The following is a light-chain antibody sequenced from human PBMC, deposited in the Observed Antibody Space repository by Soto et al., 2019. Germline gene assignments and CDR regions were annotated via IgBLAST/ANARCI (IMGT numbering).Light chain of an antibody. CDR3: SSFTSSSTYV. V-gene: IGLV2-18*02. Sequence: QSALTQPPSVSGSPGQAVTISCSGTSSDVGSYNRVSWYQQPPGTAPKLMLYDVSNRPSGVSDRFSGSKSGNTASPTISGLQAEDEADYYCSSFTSSSTYVFGTGTKLTVL. CDR1: SSDVGSYNR. J-gene: IGLJ1*01. CDR2: DVS.